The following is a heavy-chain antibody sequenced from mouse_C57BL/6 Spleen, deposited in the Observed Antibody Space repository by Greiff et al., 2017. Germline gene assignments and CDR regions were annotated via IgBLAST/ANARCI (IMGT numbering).Heavy chain of an antibody. Sequence: LQQSGGGLVQPGGSLKLSCAASGFTFSDYYMYWVRQTPEKRLEWVAYISNGGGSTYYPDTVKGRFTISRDNAKNTLYLQMSRLKSEDTAMYYCARDYYYGVYAMDYWGQGTSVTVSS. D-gene: IGHD1-1*01. V-gene: IGHV5-12*01. CDR3: ARDYYYGVYAMDY. CDR1: GFTFSDYY. J-gene: IGHJ4*01. CDR2: ISNGGGST.